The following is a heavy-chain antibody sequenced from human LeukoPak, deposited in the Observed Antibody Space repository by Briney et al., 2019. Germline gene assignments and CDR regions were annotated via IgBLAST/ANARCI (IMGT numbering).Heavy chain of an antibody. CDR3: VRGDWYFES. Sequence: GRSLTLSYATAGFNFSDSCMTWVRQAPGKGLQWVANINRDGTEKHFLDSVEGRFTISRDNAKKSLYLQMSSLRPQDTAVYFCVRGDWYFESWGQGTLVTVSS. CDR2: INRDGTEK. CDR1: GFNFSDSC. D-gene: IGHD2-21*01. V-gene: IGHV3-7*04. J-gene: IGHJ4*02.